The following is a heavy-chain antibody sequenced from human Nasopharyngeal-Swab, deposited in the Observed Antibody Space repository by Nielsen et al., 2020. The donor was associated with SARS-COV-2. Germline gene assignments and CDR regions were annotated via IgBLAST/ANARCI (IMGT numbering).Heavy chain of an antibody. CDR2: INAGNGNT. V-gene: IGHV1-3*01. CDR3: ARSYDYYDSSGYDY. Sequence: GESLKISCKASGYTFTSYAMHWVRQAPGQRLEWMGWINAGNGNTKYSQKFQGRVTITRDTSASTAYMELSSLRSEDTAVYYCARSYDYYDSSGYDYWGQGTLVTVSS. J-gene: IGHJ4*02. CDR1: GYTFTSYA. D-gene: IGHD3-22*01.